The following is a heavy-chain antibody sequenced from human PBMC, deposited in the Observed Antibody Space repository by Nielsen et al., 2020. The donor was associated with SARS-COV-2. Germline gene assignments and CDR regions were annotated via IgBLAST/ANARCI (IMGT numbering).Heavy chain of an antibody. Sequence: SLKISCAASGFTFDDYAMHWVRQAPGKGLEWVSGISWNSGSIGYADSVKGRFTISRDNFKNTLYLQMNSLRTEDTAVYYCAKSNVVRGIIGYYFEYWGRGTAVNVSS. CDR1: GFTFDDYA. J-gene: IGHJ4*02. CDR2: ISWNSGSI. CDR3: AKSNVVRGIIGYYFEY. V-gene: IGHV3-9*01. D-gene: IGHD3-10*01.